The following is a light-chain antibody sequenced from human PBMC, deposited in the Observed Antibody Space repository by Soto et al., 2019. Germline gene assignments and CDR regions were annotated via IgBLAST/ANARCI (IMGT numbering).Light chain of an antibody. CDR1: QSVNSN. CDR2: GAS. CDR3: QQYDNWPPLT. V-gene: IGKV3-15*01. J-gene: IGKJ4*01. Sequence: EIVMTQSPATLSVYPGERATLSCRASQSVNSNLAWYKQKPGQAPRLLIYGASSRATGVPARFGGSWSGTEYTLTISSLQSEDFAVYYCQQYDNWPPLTFGGGTKVEIK.